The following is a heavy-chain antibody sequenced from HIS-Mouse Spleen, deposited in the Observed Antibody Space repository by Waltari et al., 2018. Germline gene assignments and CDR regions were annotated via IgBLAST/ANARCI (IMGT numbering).Heavy chain of an antibody. CDR2: INNSGST. CDR1: GGSFRGSY. V-gene: IGHV4-34*01. Sequence: QVQLQQWGAGLLKPSETLSPTCAVHGGSFRGSYCIWIRQPPCAGLEWIGEINNSGSTNYNPSLKSRVTISVDTSKNQFSLKLSSVTAADTAVYYCARANVWGSYRPPYYYGMDVWGQGTTVTVSS. D-gene: IGHD3-16*02. CDR3: ARANVWGSYRPPYYYGMDV. J-gene: IGHJ6*02.